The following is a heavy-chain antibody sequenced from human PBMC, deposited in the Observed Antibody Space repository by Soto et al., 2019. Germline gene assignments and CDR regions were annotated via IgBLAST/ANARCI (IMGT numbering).Heavy chain of an antibody. D-gene: IGHD3-10*01. CDR1: GGSIGIYY. CDR3: ARRWSGTDY. CDR2: VHHSGAT. Sequence: SETLSLTCTVSGGSIGIYYWNWIRQSPGKGLEWIGYVHHSGATSYNPSLEGRATISLDTSKNQFSLRLSSVTAADTAVYYCARRWSGTDYWGQGTLVTVSS. V-gene: IGHV4-59*01. J-gene: IGHJ4*02.